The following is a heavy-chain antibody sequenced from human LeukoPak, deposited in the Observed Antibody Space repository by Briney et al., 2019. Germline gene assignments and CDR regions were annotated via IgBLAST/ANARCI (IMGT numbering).Heavy chain of an antibody. CDR3: ARVGYNWNQWFDI. CDR1: GFSFSDPG. D-gene: IGHD1-20*01. CDR2: ITGSGGIT. Sequence: GGSLRLYCAASGFSFSDPGMNWVRQAPGKGLEWVSGITGSGGITYYADSVKGRFTISRDNSKNTLFLQMSSLRAEDTALYYCARVGYNWNQWFDIWGQGTMVTVSS. V-gene: IGHV3-23*01. J-gene: IGHJ3*02.